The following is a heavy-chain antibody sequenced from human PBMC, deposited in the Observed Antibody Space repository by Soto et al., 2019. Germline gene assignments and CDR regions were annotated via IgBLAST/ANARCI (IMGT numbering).Heavy chain of an antibody. CDR2: VDPRDGST. Sequence: QVQLVQSGAEMKRPGASVILSCKASGYIFTTYSIHWVRQTAGQGLEWMAKVDPRDGSTSYAQKFRGRGAMVLYTSTRKASREVSSLPSDATATYSCARVRSRCREFDFRGKGTQVTGSS. D-gene: IGHD1-26*01. V-gene: IGHV1-46*03. CDR1: GYIFTTYS. CDR3: ARVRSRCREFDF. J-gene: IGHJ4*02.